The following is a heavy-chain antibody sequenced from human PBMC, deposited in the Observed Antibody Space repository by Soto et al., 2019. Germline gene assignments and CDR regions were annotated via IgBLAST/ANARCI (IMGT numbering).Heavy chain of an antibody. V-gene: IGHV4-61*01. D-gene: IGHD3-22*01. CDR2: IYYSGST. CDR1: GGSVSSGSYY. J-gene: IGHJ4*02. Sequence: SETLSLTCTVSGGSVSSGSYYWSWIRQPPGKGLEWIGYIYYSGSTNYNPSLKSRVTISVDTSKNQFSLKLSSVTAADTAVYYCARGLYYYDSSGYYTPPHFDYWGQGTLVTVSS. CDR3: ARGLYYYDSSGYYTPPHFDY.